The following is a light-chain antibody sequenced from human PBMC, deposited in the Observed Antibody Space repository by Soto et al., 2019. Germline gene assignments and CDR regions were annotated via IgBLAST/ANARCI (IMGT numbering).Light chain of an antibody. CDR1: TSNIGAGYD. CDR2: GNT. Sequence: QSVLTQPPSVSGALGQRVTISCTGITSNIGAGYDVHWYQLLPGRAPKLLIYGNTNRPSGVPDRFSGSKSGNTASLTVSGLKAEDEADYYCSSFAGSINYVFGTGTKLTVL. V-gene: IGLV1-40*01. CDR3: SSFAGSINYV. J-gene: IGLJ1*01.